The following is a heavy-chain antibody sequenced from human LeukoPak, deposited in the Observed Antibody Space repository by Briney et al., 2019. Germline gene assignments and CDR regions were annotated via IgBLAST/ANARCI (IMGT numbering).Heavy chain of an antibody. CDR1: GYTFTSYG. D-gene: IGHD3-16*01. CDR2: ISAYNGNT. CDR3: AGHSRDYDYVWGSYWAFDI. Sequence: ASVKVSCKASGYTFTSYGISWARQAPGQGLEWMGWISAYNGNTNYAQKLQGRVTMTTDTSTSTAYMELRSLRSDDTAVYYCAGHSRDYDYVWGSYWAFDIWGQGTMVTVSS. J-gene: IGHJ3*02. V-gene: IGHV1-18*01.